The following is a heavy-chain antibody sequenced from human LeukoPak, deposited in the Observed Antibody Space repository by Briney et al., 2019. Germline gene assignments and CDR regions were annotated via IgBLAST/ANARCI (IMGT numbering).Heavy chain of an antibody. J-gene: IGHJ4*02. CDR1: GGTFSSYA. CDR3: ARVGNTTGYYFDY. CDR2: IIPIFCTA. V-gene: IGHV1-69*06. D-gene: IGHD4-17*01. Sequence: SVKVSCKASGGTFSSYAISWVRHAPGQGLEWMGGIIPIFCTANYAQKFQGRVTITADKSTSTAYMEMSSLRSEDTAVYYCARVGNTTGYYFDYWRQGTLVTVSS.